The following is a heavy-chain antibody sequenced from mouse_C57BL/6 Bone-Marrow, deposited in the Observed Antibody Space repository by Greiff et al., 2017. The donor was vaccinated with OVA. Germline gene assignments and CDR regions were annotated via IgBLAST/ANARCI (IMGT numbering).Heavy chain of an antibody. J-gene: IGHJ4*01. D-gene: IGHD2-3*01. V-gene: IGHV14-4*01. CDR3: ARWVYDPYAMDY. Sequence: VQLQQSGAELVRPGASVKLSCTASGFNIKDDYMHWVKQRPEQGLEWIGWIDPENGDTEYASKFQGKATITADTSSNTAYLQLSSLTSEDTAVYYCARWVYDPYAMDYWGQGTSVTVSS. CDR2: IDPENGDT. CDR1: GFNIKDDY.